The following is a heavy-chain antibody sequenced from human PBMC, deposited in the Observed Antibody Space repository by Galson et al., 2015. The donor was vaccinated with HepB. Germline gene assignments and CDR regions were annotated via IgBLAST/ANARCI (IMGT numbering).Heavy chain of an antibody. J-gene: IGHJ4*02. CDR2: VSFGGNNI. D-gene: IGHD3-3*01. V-gene: IGHV3-30*04. CDR1: GFTFSDHA. CDR3: AKDGGSGLRYLEWVVSGNYFDH. Sequence: SLRLSCAASGFTFSDHAMHWVRQAPGKGLEWVAVVSFGGNNIYYADSVKGRFTVSRENSKNTLYLQMNSLRLEDTAIYYCAKDGGSGLRYLEWVVSGNYFDHWGQGSLVTVS.